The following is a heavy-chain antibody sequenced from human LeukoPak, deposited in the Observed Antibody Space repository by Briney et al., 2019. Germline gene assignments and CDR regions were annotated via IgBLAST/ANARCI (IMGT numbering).Heavy chain of an antibody. CDR1: GGSISSYY. CDR2: IYYSGST. V-gene: IGHV4-59*08. Sequence: SETLSLTCTVSGGSISSYYWSWIRQPPGKGLEWIGYIYYSGSTNYNPSLKSRVTISVDTSKNQFSLKLSSVTAADTAVYYCARASLRFSEWLPINDAFDIWGQGTMVTVSS. J-gene: IGHJ3*02. CDR3: ARASLRFSEWLPINDAFDI. D-gene: IGHD3-3*01.